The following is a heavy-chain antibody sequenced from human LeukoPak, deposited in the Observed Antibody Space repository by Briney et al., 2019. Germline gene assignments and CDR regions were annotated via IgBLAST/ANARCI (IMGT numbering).Heavy chain of an antibody. J-gene: IGHJ4*02. D-gene: IGHD6-13*01. CDR3: ARALIAAAGTGYFDY. Sequence: QSGGSLRLSCAASGFTFSSYAMHWVRQAPGKGLEWVVVISYDGSNKYYADSVKGRFTISRDNSKNTLYLQMNSLRAEDTAVYYCARALIAAAGTGYFDYWGQGTLVTVSS. V-gene: IGHV3-30*04. CDR1: GFTFSSYA. CDR2: ISYDGSNK.